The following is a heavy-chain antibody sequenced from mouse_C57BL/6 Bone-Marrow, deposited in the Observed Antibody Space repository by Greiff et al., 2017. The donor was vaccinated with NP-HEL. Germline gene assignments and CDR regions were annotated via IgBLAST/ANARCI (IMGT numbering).Heavy chain of an antibody. D-gene: IGHD4-1*01. V-gene: IGHV1-81*01. J-gene: IGHJ3*01. Sequence: QVQLQQSGAELARPGASVKLSCKASGYTFTSYGISWVKQRTGQGLEWIGEIYPRSGNTSYNEKFKGKATLTADKSSSTAYMELRSLTSEDSAVYFCGPVTGTVAYWGQGTLVTVSA. CDR1: GYTFTSYG. CDR3: GPVTGTVAY. CDR2: IYPRSGNT.